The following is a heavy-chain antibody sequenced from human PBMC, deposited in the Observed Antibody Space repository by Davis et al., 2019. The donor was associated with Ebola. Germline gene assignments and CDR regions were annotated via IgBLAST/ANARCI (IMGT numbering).Heavy chain of an antibody. J-gene: IGHJ5*02. CDR3: ARTGGTWSYFDP. V-gene: IGHV4-59*04. CDR1: GGSISNSY. Sequence: GSLRLSCTVSGGSISNSYWSWIRQPPGKGLEWIGYIYHSGSTYYNPSLKSRVTISVDTSKNQFSLKVSSVTAADTAVYYCARTGGTWSYFDPWGQGALVTVSS. CDR2: IYHSGST. D-gene: IGHD1-26*01.